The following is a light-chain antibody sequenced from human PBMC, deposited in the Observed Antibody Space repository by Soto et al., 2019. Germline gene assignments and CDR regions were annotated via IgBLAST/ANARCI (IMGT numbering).Light chain of an antibody. Sequence: EIVLTQSPGTLSLSPGERATLSCRARQSVSSYLAWYQQKPGQAPRLLIYDASTRATGISARFSGSGSGTDFTLTISSLEPEDFAVYYCQQRSNSPVTFGQGTRVEVK. CDR1: QSVSSY. CDR2: DAS. CDR3: QQRSNSPVT. V-gene: IGKV3-11*01. J-gene: IGKJ1*01.